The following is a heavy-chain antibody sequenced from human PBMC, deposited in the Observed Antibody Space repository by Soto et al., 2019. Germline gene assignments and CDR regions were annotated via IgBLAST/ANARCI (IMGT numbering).Heavy chain of an antibody. CDR2: IWYDGSNK. V-gene: IGHV3-33*01. CDR3: ARDRRLCSSTSCHKGSLGY. Sequence: QVQLVESGGGVVQPGRSLRLSCAASGFTFSSYGMHWVRQAPGKGLEWVAVIWYDGSNKYYADSVKGRFTISRDNSKNTLCLQMNSLRAEDTAVYYCARDRRLCSSTSCHKGSLGYWGQGTLVTVSS. J-gene: IGHJ4*02. CDR1: GFTFSSYG. D-gene: IGHD2-2*02.